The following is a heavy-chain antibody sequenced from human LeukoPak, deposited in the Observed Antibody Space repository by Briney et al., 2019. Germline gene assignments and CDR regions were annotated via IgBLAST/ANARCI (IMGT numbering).Heavy chain of an antibody. Sequence: SETLSLTCTVSGGSISSYYWSWIRQPPGKGLEWIGYIYYSGNTNYNPSLKSRVTISVDTSKNQFSLRLNSVTAADTAVYYCARGSYNDNWFDPWGQGTLVTVSS. CDR2: IYYSGNT. CDR3: ARGSYNDNWFDP. CDR1: GGSISSYY. J-gene: IGHJ5*02. V-gene: IGHV4-59*01. D-gene: IGHD1-14*01.